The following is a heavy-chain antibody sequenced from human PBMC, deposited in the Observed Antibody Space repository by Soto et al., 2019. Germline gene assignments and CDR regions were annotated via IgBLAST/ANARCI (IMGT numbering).Heavy chain of an antibody. V-gene: IGHV1-69*13. D-gene: IGHD3-3*01. J-gene: IGHJ6*02. Sequence: SSETVPCKPSGGTLSSYAISWERQAPGQGHESTGGIIPIFSTANYAQKFQGRVTITADESTSTADMELSSLRSEDTAVYYCARGMTYYDFWSGYPGDCYYYGMDVWGQGTTVTVSS. CDR1: GGTLSSYA. CDR3: ARGMTYYDFWSGYPGDCYYYGMDV. CDR2: IIPIFSTA.